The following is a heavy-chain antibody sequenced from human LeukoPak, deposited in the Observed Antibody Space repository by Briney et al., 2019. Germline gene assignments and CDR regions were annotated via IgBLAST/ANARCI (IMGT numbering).Heavy chain of an antibody. CDR1: GFTLSSYS. D-gene: IGHD6-19*01. CDR2: ISSSSSTI. Sequence: PGGSLRLSCAASGFTLSSYSMNWVRQAPGKGLEWVSYISSSSSTIYYADSVKGRFTISRDNAKNSLYLQMNSLRAEDTAVYYCARVFGSGWYSAANDYWGQGTLVTVSS. J-gene: IGHJ4*02. CDR3: ARVFGSGWYSAANDY. V-gene: IGHV3-48*01.